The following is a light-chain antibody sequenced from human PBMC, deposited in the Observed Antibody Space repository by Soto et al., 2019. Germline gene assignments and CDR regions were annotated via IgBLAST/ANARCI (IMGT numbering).Light chain of an antibody. CDR1: SSDVGGYNY. CDR2: DVN. V-gene: IGLV2-11*01. J-gene: IGLJ3*02. CDR3: CSYAGSYTWV. Sequence: ALTQPRSVSGSPGQSVTISCTGTSSDVGGYNYVSWYQQHPGKAPKLMIYDVNKRPSGVPDRFSGSKSGNTASLTISGLQAEDEADYYCCSYAGSYTWVFGGGTKLTVL.